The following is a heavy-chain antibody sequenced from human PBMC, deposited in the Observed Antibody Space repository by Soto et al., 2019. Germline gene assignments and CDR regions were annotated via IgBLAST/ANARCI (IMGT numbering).Heavy chain of an antibody. CDR3: ASQRTSVVTQAYFDS. Sequence: PSETLSLTCTVTGDSINNRSYYWGWIRQPPGKGLEWIGSIYYSGSTYNNPSLKSRVSMSVDTSKNQFSLKLRSVTAADTALYYCASQRTSVVTQAYFDSWGQGSLVTVSS. D-gene: IGHD2-21*02. V-gene: IGHV4-39*01. CDR2: IYYSGST. J-gene: IGHJ4*02. CDR1: GDSINNRSYY.